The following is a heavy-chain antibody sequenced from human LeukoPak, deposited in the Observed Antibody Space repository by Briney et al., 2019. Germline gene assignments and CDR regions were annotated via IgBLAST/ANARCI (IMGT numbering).Heavy chain of an antibody. D-gene: IGHD2-8*01. Sequence: SVTVSCKASGGTFSSYAISWVRQAPGQGLEWMGGIIPIFGTANYAQKFQGRVTITTDESTSTAYMELSSLKSEDTAVYYWAGYQNCTNGVCYSWFDPWGQGTLVTVSS. J-gene: IGHJ5*02. CDR2: IIPIFGTA. V-gene: IGHV1-69*05. CDR3: AGYQNCTNGVCYSWFDP. CDR1: GGTFSSYA.